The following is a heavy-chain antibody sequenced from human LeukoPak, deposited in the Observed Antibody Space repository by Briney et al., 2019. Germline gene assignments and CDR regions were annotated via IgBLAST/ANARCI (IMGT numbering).Heavy chain of an antibody. D-gene: IGHD3-10*01. V-gene: IGHV3-21*01. CDR1: GFTFSGCN. CDR3: ARSQFGELLNGFDS. J-gene: IGHJ4*02. CDR2: ISSRSTYT. Sequence: PGGSLRLSCAASGFTFSGCNMSWVRQAPGKGLEWVSSISSRSTYTYYADSVKGRFAISRDNAKNSLYLQMNSLRVEDTAVYYCARSQFGELLNGFDSWGQGTLVTVSS.